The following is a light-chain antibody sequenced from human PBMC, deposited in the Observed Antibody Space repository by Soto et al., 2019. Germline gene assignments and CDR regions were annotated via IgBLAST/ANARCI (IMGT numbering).Light chain of an antibody. CDR3: CSYTGSSTS. CDR1: SSDVGSYNL. V-gene: IGLV2-23*01. Sequence: QSALTQPASVSGSPGQSITMSCAGASSDVGSYNLVSWYLQYPGKAPKLIIYEGNKRPSGVSNRFSGSGSGNTASLTISGLQAEDAADYYCCSYTGSSTSFGGGTKLTVL. CDR2: EGN. J-gene: IGLJ3*02.